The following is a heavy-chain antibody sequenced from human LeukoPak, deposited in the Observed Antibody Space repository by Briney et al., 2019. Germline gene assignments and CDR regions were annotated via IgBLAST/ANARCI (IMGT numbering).Heavy chain of an antibody. D-gene: IGHD5-18*01. CDR3: ARAGYSYGPRGFEY. CDR2: ISSTSSYI. V-gene: IGHV3-21*01. J-gene: IGHJ4*02. Sequence: PGGSPKLSCAASGFTFSSYTMNWVRQAPGKGLEWVSSISSTSSYIYYTDSVKGRFTISRDNAKNSLYLQMDSLRADDTAVYYCARAGYSYGPRGFEYWGQGTLVTVSS. CDR1: GFTFSSYT.